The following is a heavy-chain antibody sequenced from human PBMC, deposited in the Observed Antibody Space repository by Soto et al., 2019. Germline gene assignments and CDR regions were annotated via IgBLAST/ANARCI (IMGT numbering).Heavy chain of an antibody. CDR3: ASVSYSSSSPFDY. V-gene: IGHV1-3*01. Sequence: QVQLVQSGAEVKKPGASVKVSCKASGYTFTSYAMHWVRQAPGQRLEWMGWINAGNGNTKYSQKFQGRVTITRDKSASTAYMELCSLRSVATAVYYCASVSYSSSSPFDYWGQGTLVTVSS. J-gene: IGHJ4*02. CDR1: GYTFTSYA. D-gene: IGHD6-6*01. CDR2: INAGNGNT.